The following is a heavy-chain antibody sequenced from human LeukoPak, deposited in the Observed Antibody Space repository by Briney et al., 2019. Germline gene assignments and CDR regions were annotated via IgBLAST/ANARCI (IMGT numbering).Heavy chain of an antibody. V-gene: IGHV3-30*18. CDR3: AKDYRYSSSWLWGPFDY. CDR1: GFTFSSYG. J-gene: IGHJ4*02. D-gene: IGHD6-13*01. Sequence: PGGSLRLSCAASGFTFSSYGMHWVRQAPGKGPEWVAVISYDGSNKYYADSVKGRFTISRDSSKNTLYLQMNSLRAEDTAVYYCAKDYRYSSSWLWGPFDYWGQGTLVTVSS. CDR2: ISYDGSNK.